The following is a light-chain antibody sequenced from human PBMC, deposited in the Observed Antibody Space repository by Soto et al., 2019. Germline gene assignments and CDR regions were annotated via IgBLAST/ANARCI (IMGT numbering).Light chain of an antibody. CDR2: EVS. Sequence: QSVLTQPPSASGSPGQSVTISCTGTSSDVGGYNYVSWYQQHPGKAPKLVISEVSKRPSGVPDRFSGSKSGNTASLTVSGLLAEDEADYYCNSYAGSNNVVFGGGTKLTVL. J-gene: IGLJ2*01. V-gene: IGLV2-8*01. CDR3: NSYAGSNNVV. CDR1: SSDVGGYNY.